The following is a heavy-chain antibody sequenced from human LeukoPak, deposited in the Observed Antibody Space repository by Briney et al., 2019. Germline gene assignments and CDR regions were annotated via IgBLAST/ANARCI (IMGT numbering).Heavy chain of an antibody. Sequence: SETLSLTCIVSGDSISSYSWSWIRQPAGKGLEWNGRCCPSGNPNYNPSLQSRVTMSVDTSKSQFSLKMTSVTAADTAVYYCVRDRRGDYGVDYWGQGTLVTVSS. D-gene: IGHD4-17*01. CDR3: VRDRRGDYGVDY. J-gene: IGHJ4*02. V-gene: IGHV4-4*07. CDR2: CCPSGNP. CDR1: GDSISSYS.